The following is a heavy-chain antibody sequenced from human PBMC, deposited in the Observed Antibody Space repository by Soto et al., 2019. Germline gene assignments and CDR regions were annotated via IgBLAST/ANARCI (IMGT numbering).Heavy chain of an antibody. CDR1: GFRLSDSA. Sequence: QVHLVESGGGVVQPGRSLRLSCAVSGFRLSDSAIHWVRXXPGXXXXWVGVIFPDGVNKFYGESVKGRFAISRDDSKNMVYVEXXXLXXXXXXXXXXXXXXXXXXXXXXXXWGQGTLVRVSA. J-gene: IGHJ4*02. CDR3: XXXXXXXXXXXXXX. V-gene: IGHV3-30-3*02. CDR2: IFPDGVNK.